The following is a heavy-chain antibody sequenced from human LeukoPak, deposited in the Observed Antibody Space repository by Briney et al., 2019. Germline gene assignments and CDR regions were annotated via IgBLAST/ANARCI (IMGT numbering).Heavy chain of an antibody. D-gene: IGHD2-15*01. V-gene: IGHV1-69*05. CDR3: ARDPPICSGGSCYSEEDY. CDR2: IIPIFGTA. CDR1: GGTFSSYA. J-gene: IGHJ4*02. Sequence: SVKVSCKASGGTFSSYAISWVRQAPGQGLEWMGRIIPIFGTANYAQKFQGRVTITTDESTSTAHMELSSLRSEDTAVYYCARDPPICSGGSCYSEEDYWGQGTLVTVSS.